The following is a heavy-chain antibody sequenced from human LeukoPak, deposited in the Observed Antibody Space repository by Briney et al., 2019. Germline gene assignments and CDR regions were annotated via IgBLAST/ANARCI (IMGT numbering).Heavy chain of an antibody. D-gene: IGHD5-18*01. J-gene: IGHJ4*02. CDR1: GFTVSSNY. V-gene: IGHV3-53*01. Sequence: GGSLRLSCVASGFTVSSNYMSWVRQAPGKGLEWVSVIYSGGSTYYADSVKGRFTISRDNSKNTLYLQMNSLRAEDTAVYYCAKDPRVDTAMDWGQGTLVTVSS. CDR3: AKDPRVDTAMD. CDR2: IYSGGST.